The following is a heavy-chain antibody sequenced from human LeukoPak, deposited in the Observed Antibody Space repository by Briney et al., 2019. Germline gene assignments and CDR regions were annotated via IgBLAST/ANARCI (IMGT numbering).Heavy chain of an antibody. J-gene: IGHJ4*02. D-gene: IGHD6-19*01. Sequence: GGSLRLSCAASGFTFNNYGIHWVRQAPGKGLEWVAFIWSDGSIKHYADSVKGRFTISRDNSKNTLYLQMDGLRAEDTAVYYCARGSSSGWYPYLDDWGQGALVTVSS. CDR3: ARGSSSGWYPYLDD. CDR2: IWSDGSIK. V-gene: IGHV3-33*01. CDR1: GFTFNNYG.